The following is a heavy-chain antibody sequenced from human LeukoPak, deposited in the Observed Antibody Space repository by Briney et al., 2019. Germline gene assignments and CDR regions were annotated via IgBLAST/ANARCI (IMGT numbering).Heavy chain of an antibody. J-gene: IGHJ4*02. CDR2: IYHSGST. D-gene: IGHD6-6*01. Sequence: SETLSLTCTVSGYSISSGYYWGWIRQPPGKGLEWIGSIYHSGSTYYNPSLKSRVTIPVDTSKNQFSLKLSSVTAADTAVYYCARGGSYSSSLWVDYWGQGTLVTVSS. CDR3: ARGGSYSSSLWVDY. CDR1: GYSISSGYY. V-gene: IGHV4-38-2*02.